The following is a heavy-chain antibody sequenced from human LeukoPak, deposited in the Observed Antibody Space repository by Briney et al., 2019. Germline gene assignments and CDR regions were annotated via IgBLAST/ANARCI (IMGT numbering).Heavy chain of an antibody. CDR1: GYTFTGYY. Sequence: ASVKVSCKASGYTFTGYYMHWVRQAPGQGLEWMGWINPNSGGTNYAQKFQGRVTMTRDTSISTAYMELSRLRSDDTAVYYCAREYYYDSSSYYRNDAFDIWGQGTMVTVSS. V-gene: IGHV1-2*02. CDR3: AREYYYDSSSYYRNDAFDI. J-gene: IGHJ3*02. D-gene: IGHD3-22*01. CDR2: INPNSGGT.